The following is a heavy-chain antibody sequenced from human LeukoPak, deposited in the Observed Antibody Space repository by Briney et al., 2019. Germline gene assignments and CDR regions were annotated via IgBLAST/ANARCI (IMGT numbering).Heavy chain of an antibody. D-gene: IGHD6-13*01. CDR2: ISSSSSYI. J-gene: IGHJ4*02. V-gene: IGHV3-21*01. CDR1: GFTFSSFA. CDR3: ASSSWYGGDIDY. Sequence: GGSLRLSCAASGFTFSSFAMSRVRQAPGKGLEWVSSISSSSSYIYYADSVKGRFTISRDNAKNSLYLQMNSLRAEDTAVYYCASSSWYGGDIDYWGQGTLVTVSS.